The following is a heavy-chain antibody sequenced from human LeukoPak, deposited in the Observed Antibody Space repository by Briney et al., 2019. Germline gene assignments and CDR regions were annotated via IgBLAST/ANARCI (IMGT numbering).Heavy chain of an antibody. J-gene: IGHJ2*01. CDR1: GGSIGSSSYY. CDR3: ARLWTSDWTAAHWYFDL. D-gene: IGHD6-19*01. Sequence: SETLPLTCTVSGGSIGSSSYYWGWIRQAPGKGLEWIANIYFGGTTYYNPSLKSRVTISVDTSKNQFSLKVNSVTAADTAIYYCARLWTSDWTAAHWYFDLWGRGTLVTVSS. V-gene: IGHV4-39*01. CDR2: IYFGGTT.